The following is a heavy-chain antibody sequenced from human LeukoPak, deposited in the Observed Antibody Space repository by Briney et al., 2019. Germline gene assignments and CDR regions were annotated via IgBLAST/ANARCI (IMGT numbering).Heavy chain of an antibody. CDR2: INHSGGT. V-gene: IGHV4-34*01. J-gene: IGHJ3*01. Sequence: SETLSLTCDVYGGSFSDYYWSWIRQPPGKGLEWIGEINHSGGTNYNPSLESRVTISVDTSKDQFSLKLSSVTAADTAVYYCARELRDHRGGFDVWGQGTMATVSS. CDR3: ARELRDHRGGFDV. D-gene: IGHD1-1*01. CDR1: GGSFSDYY.